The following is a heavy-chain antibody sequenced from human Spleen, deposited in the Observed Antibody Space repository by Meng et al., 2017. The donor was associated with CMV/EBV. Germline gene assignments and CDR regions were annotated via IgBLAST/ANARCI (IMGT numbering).Heavy chain of an antibody. V-gene: IGHV3-23*03. CDR1: GLTFSSYS. CDR3: ARDFWSGYDHYYGMDV. J-gene: IGHJ6*02. CDR2: IFSGGGST. Sequence: GESLKISCAASGLTFSSYSMNWVRQAPGKGLEWVSVIFSGGGSTYYADSVKGRFTIARDDSKNTLYLQMNSLRAEDTAVYYCARDFWSGYDHYYGMDVWGQGTTVTVSS. D-gene: IGHD3-3*01.